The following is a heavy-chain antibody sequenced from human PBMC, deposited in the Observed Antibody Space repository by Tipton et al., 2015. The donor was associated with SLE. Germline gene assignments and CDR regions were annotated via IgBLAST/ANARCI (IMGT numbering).Heavy chain of an antibody. CDR1: GFTFSNYE. D-gene: IGHD3-16*01. V-gene: IGHV3-48*03. CDR2: ISSSGRTM. J-gene: IGHJ4*02. Sequence: SGFTFSNYEMNWVRQAPGKGLEWVSYISSSGRTMYYADSVKGRFTISRDNAKNSLYLQMNSLRAEDTAVYYCARGGNQPDYWGQGTLVTISS. CDR3: ARGGNQPDY.